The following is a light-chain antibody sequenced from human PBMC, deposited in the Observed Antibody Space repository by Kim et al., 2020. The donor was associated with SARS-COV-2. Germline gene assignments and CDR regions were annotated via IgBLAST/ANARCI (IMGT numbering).Light chain of an antibody. V-gene: IGKV3-11*01. J-gene: IGKJ4*01. CDR1: QSVSSS. CDR3: QQRSNWPLT. Sequence: VSPGERATLSCRASQSVSSSLAWYQQKPGQAPRLLIYDASNRATGIPARFSGSGSGTDFTLTISSLEPEDFAVYYCQQRSNWPLTFGGGTKVEIK. CDR2: DAS.